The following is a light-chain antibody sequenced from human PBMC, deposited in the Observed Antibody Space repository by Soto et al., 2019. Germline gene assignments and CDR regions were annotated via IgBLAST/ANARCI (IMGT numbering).Light chain of an antibody. CDR1: SSDVGSYNL. Sequence: QSALTQPASVSGSPGQSITISCTGTSSDVGSYNLVSWYQQHPGKAPQLMIYEGSKRPSGVSNRVSGSKSGNTASLTISGLQAAEETDYYCCSYAGSNWVFGGGNKLTVL. J-gene: IGLJ3*02. V-gene: IGLV2-23*01. CDR2: EGS. CDR3: CSYAGSNWV.